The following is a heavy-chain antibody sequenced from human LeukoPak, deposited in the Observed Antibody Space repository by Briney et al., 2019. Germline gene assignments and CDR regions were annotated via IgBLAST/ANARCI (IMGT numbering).Heavy chain of an antibody. CDR1: GFTFSSYS. V-gene: IGHV3-21*01. CDR2: ISSSSSYT. Sequence: GGSLRLSCAASGFTFSSYSMNWVRQAPGKGLGWVSSISSSSSYTYYADSVKGRFTISRDNAKNSLYLQMNSLRAEDTAVYYCARDFGREATGAFDIWGQGTMVTVSS. CDR3: ARDFGREATGAFDI. D-gene: IGHD3/OR15-3a*01. J-gene: IGHJ3*02.